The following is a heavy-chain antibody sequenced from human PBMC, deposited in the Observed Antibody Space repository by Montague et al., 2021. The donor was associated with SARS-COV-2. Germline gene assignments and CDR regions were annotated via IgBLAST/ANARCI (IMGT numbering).Heavy chain of an antibody. D-gene: IGHD3-22*01. V-gene: IGHV4-59*01. CDR3: AREVRYYYDSSGPGAFDI. CDR1: GGSISSCY. J-gene: IGHJ3*02. Sequence: SETLSLTCTVSGGSISSCYWSWIRQPPGKGLEWIGYIYCSGSTNYNPSLKSRVTISVDTSKNQFSLKLSSVTAADTAVYYCAREVRYYYDSSGPGAFDIWGQGTMVTVSS. CDR2: IYCSGST.